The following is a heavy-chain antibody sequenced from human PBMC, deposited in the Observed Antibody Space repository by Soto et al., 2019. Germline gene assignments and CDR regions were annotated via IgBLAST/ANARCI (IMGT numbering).Heavy chain of an antibody. CDR2: IYYSGST. CDR1: GVSISSSSYY. CDR3: ARLPYGDHYFDY. V-gene: IGHV4-39*01. Sequence: SETLSLTCSVSGVSISSSSYYWGWIRQPPGKGLEWIGSIYYSGSTYYNPSLKSRVTISVDTSKNQFSLKLSSVTAADTAVYYCARLPYGDHYFDYWGQGTLVTVSS. D-gene: IGHD4-17*01. J-gene: IGHJ4*02.